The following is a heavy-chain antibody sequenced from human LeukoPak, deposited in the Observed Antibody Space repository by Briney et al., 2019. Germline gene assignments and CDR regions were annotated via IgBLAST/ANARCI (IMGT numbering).Heavy chain of an antibody. J-gene: IGHJ3*01. D-gene: IGHD3-10*01. Sequence: SETLSLTCAVSGGSISSSNWWSWVRQPPGKGLEWIGEINHSGSTNYNPSLKSRVTISVDTSKNQFSLKLSSVTAADTAVYYCARGVGVSWPLWGQGTMVTASS. V-gene: IGHV4-4*02. CDR3: ARGVGVSWPL. CDR2: INHSGST. CDR1: GGSISSSNW.